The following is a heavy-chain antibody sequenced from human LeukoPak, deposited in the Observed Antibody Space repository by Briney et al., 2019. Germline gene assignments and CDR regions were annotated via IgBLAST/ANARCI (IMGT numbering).Heavy chain of an antibody. D-gene: IGHD3-10*01. J-gene: IGHJ5*02. Sequence: GGSLRLSCAASGFTFSSYGMSWVRQAPGKGLEWVSAISGSGGSTYYADSVKGRFTISRDNAKNSLYLQMNSLRAEDTAVYYCARSYYGSGSSRWFDPWGQGTLVTVSS. V-gene: IGHV3-23*01. CDR3: ARSYYGSGSSRWFDP. CDR2: ISGSGGST. CDR1: GFTFSSYG.